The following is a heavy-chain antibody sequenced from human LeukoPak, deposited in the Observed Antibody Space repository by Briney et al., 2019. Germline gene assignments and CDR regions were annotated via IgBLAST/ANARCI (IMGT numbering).Heavy chain of an antibody. J-gene: IGHJ4*02. Sequence: GGSLRLSCAASGFTFSSYAMSWVRQAPGKGLEWVSAISGSARSTFYADSMKGRFTISRDNSKDMVYLHMNSLRAEDTAIYYCAKDLTSYDYGDYGGSDYWGQGTLVTVSS. CDR3: AKDLTSYDYGDYGGSDY. V-gene: IGHV3-23*01. CDR1: GFTFSSYA. D-gene: IGHD4-17*01. CDR2: ISGSARST.